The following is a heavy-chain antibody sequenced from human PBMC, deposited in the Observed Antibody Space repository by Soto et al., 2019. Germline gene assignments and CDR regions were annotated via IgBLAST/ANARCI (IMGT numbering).Heavy chain of an antibody. Sequence: SATLSLTCSVSGGSMSEYFWSWIRQSPGKGLEWIGYIYYLVITDYNPSLKSRVTISVDTSKRQFSLRLTSVTAADTAVYYCARDGYDGSGSPYPAYWGPGTQVTVS. CDR2: IYYLVIT. D-gene: IGHD3-10*01. V-gene: IGHV4-59*01. J-gene: IGHJ4*02. CDR1: GGSMSEYF. CDR3: ARDGYDGSGSPYPAY.